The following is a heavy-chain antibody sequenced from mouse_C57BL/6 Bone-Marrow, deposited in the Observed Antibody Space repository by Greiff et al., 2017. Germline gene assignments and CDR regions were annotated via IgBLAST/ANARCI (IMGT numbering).Heavy chain of an antibody. D-gene: IGHD2-4*01. J-gene: IGHJ1*03. V-gene: IGHV1-76*01. CDR1: GYTFTDYY. CDR3: ARSGYDYPTFDV. CDR2: IYPGSGNT. Sequence: QVQLQQSGAELVRPGASVKLSCKASGYTFTDYYINWVKQRPGQGLEWIARIYPGSGNTYYNEKFKGKATLTAEKSSSTAYMQLSSLTSEDSAVYFCARSGYDYPTFDVWGTGTTVTVSS.